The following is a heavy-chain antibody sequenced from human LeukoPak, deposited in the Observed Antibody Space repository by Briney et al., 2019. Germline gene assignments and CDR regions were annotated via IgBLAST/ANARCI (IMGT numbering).Heavy chain of an antibody. CDR2: VYSSGTT. CDR3: ARGTPMVRGAALFFDY. V-gene: IGHV4-4*07. D-gene: IGHD3-10*01. CDR1: GGSISSYY. Sequence: SETLSLTCIVSGGSISSYYWNWIRQPAGKGLEWIGRVYSSGTTDYNPSLKSRVTISPDKSKNHFSLKLTSVTAADTAVYFCARGTPMVRGAALFFDYWGQGILVTVSS. J-gene: IGHJ4*02.